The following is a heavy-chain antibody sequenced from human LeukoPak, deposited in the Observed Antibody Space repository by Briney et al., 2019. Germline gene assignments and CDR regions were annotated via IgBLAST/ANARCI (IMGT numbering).Heavy chain of an antibody. CDR1: GFTFSDYW. Sequence: GGSLRLSCVASGFTFSDYWMSWVRQAPGKGLECVASIRYDGNEKYYMEPVKGRFTSSRDHAKNSLYLQIDSVRAEDTALYFCARDRRRGPAGYGLDVWGQGTTVTVSS. CDR3: ARDRRRGPAGYGLDV. D-gene: IGHD1-14*01. CDR2: IRYDGNEK. V-gene: IGHV3-7*01. J-gene: IGHJ6*02.